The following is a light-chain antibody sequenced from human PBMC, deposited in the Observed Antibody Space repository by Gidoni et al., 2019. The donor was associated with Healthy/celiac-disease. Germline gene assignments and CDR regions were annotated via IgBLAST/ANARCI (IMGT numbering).Light chain of an antibody. CDR2: DAS. CDR3: QQYDNLPRR. Sequence: DIQMTQSPSSLSASVGDRVTITCQASQDISNYLNWYQQKPGKAPKLLIYDASNLETGVPSRFSGSGSGTDFTFTISSLQPEDIATYYCQQYDNLPRRFGQXTKLEIK. J-gene: IGKJ2*03. V-gene: IGKV1-33*01. CDR1: QDISNY.